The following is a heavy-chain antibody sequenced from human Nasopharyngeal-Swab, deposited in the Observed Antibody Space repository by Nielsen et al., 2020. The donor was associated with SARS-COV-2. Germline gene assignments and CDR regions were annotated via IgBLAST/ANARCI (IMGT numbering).Heavy chain of an antibody. CDR1: GGTFSSYA. D-gene: IGHD3-3*01. J-gene: IGHJ6*02. CDR2: IIPIFGTA. Sequence: SVKVSCKASGGTFSSYAISWVRQAPGQGLEWMGGIIPIFGTANYAQKFQGRVTITADESTSTAYMELSSLRSEDTAVYYCARETLDNYDLPLGMDVRGQGTMVTVSS. V-gene: IGHV1-69*13. CDR3: ARETLDNYDLPLGMDV.